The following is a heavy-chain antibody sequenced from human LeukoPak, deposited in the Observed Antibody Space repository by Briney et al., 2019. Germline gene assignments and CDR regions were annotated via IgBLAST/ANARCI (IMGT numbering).Heavy chain of an antibody. CDR3: ARDPVSYYYDSSGYYDRRGYFDY. Sequence: ASVKVSCKASGYTFTSYGISWVRQAPGQGLEWIGWISAYNGNTNYAQKLQGRVTMTTDTSTSTAYMELRSLRSDDTAVYYCARDPVSYYYDSSGYYDRRGYFDYWGQGTLVTVSS. D-gene: IGHD3-22*01. J-gene: IGHJ4*02. V-gene: IGHV1-18*01. CDR1: GYTFTSYG. CDR2: ISAYNGNT.